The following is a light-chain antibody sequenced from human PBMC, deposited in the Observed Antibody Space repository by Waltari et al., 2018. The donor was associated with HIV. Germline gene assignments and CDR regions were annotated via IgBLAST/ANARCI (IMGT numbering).Light chain of an antibody. V-gene: IGLV6-57*02. CDR1: SGSIASNY. CDR3: QSYDSSNQGV. CDR2: EDN. Sequence: SCTGSSGSIASNYVQWYQQRPGSAPTTVIYEDNQRPSGVPDRFSGSIDSSSNSASLTISGLKTEDEADYYCQSYDSSNQGVFGGGTKLTVL. J-gene: IGLJ3*02.